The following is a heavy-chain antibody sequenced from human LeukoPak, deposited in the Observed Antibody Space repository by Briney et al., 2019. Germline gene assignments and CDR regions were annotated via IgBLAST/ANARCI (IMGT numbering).Heavy chain of an antibody. V-gene: IGHV4-34*01. CDR2: INHSGST. CDR3: ARHGLATTRDFDY. J-gene: IGHJ4*02. CDR1: GGSFSGYY. D-gene: IGHD5-24*01. Sequence: SETLSLTCAVYGGSFSGYYWSWIRQPPGKGLEWIGEINHSGSTNYNPSLKSRVTISVDTSKNQFSLKLSSVTAADTAVYYCARHGLATTRDFDYWGQGTLVTVSS.